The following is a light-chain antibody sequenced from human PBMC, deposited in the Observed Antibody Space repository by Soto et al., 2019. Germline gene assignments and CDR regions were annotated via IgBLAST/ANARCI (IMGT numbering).Light chain of an antibody. V-gene: IGKV1-39*01. Sequence: DIQITKSPSSLTESLGDRVTITCLTHKNINNYLNWYQHKPGKSPKVLIYTASSSQSGVPSRFSGSGSGTDFTLSISRLQPEDFAIYYCQQSYNMPWTFGQGTKVDIK. CDR3: QQSYNMPWT. CDR1: KNINNY. J-gene: IGKJ1*01. CDR2: TAS.